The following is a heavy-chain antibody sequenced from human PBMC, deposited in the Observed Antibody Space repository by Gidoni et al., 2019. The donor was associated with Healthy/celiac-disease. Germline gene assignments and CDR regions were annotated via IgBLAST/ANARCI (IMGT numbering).Heavy chain of an antibody. D-gene: IGHD2-21*01. CDR1: GFTFSSYW. V-gene: IGHV3-74*01. J-gene: IGHJ4*02. Sequence: EVQLVESGGGLVQPGGSLRLSCAAPGFTFSSYWMHWVRQAPGKGLVWVSRINRDGSSTSYADSVKGRFTISRDNAKNTLYLQMNSLRAEDTAVYYCARALAGCTDYWGQGTLVTVSS. CDR3: ARALAGCTDY. CDR2: INRDGSST.